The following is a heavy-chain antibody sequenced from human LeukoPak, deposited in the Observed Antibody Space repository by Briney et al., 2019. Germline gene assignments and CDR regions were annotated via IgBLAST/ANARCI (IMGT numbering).Heavy chain of an antibody. D-gene: IGHD3-16*01. CDR3: TTGATYSPGAFDI. Sequence: GGSLRLSCAASGFTFTNAWMSWVRQAPGKGLEWVGRIKSKTSGGTTDYAAPVKGRFTISRGDSQNTLFLQMNSLKTEDTAVYYCTTGATYSPGAFDIWGQGTMVTVSS. V-gene: IGHV3-15*01. J-gene: IGHJ3*02. CDR1: GFTFTNAW. CDR2: IKSKTSGGTT.